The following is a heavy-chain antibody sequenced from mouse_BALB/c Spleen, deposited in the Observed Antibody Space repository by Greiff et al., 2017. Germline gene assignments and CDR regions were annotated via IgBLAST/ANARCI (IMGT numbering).Heavy chain of an antibody. J-gene: IGHJ4*01. V-gene: IGHV1-5*01. CDR3: ARYCRRSYCAMDY. CDR1: GYTFSSYW. CDR2: IFPGSGDT. Sequence: VQLQQSGAVLVRPGASVKMSCKASGYTFSSYWMYWVKQRPGQGLEWIGAIFPGSGDTNYNKKFKGKATFTAVTSTSTAYMQLSSLTTEDSAVYYCARYCRRSYCAMDYWGQGTSVTVSS.